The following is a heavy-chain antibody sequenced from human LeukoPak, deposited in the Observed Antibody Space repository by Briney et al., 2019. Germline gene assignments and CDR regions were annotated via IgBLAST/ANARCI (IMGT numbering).Heavy chain of an antibody. D-gene: IGHD2-15*01. CDR3: AKAPAGHCSGVICYPLDN. V-gene: IGHV3-23*01. J-gene: IGHJ4*02. CDR1: GFTFSTYA. Sequence: GGSLRLSCAASGFTFSTYAMSWVRQAPGKGLEWVSAISGSDTGTYYADSVRGRFTISRDNSKNMLFLQMNSLRAEDTAIYYCAKAPAGHCSGVICYPLDNWGQGILVSVSS. CDR2: ISGSDTGT.